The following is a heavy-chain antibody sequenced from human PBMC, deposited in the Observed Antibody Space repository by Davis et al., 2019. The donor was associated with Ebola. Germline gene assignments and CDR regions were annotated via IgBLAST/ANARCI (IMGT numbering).Heavy chain of an antibody. D-gene: IGHD6-19*01. Sequence: MPSETLSLTCTVSGGSINSAGYYWSWIRQPPGKGLEWIGYIYYSGSTNYNPSLKSRVTISVDTSKNQFSLKLSSVTAADTAVYYCARRSGYSSGWYSDWFDPWGQGTLVTVSS. V-gene: IGHV4-61*08. CDR2: IYYSGST. CDR1: GGSINSAGYY. J-gene: IGHJ5*02. CDR3: ARRSGYSSGWYSDWFDP.